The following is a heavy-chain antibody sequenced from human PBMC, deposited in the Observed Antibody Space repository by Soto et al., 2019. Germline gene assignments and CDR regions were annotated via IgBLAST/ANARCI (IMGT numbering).Heavy chain of an antibody. J-gene: IGHJ2*01. D-gene: IGHD5-18*01. V-gene: IGHV3-30-3*01. CDR3: ARDPLWGTAMVLWYFDL. CDR2: ISYDGSNK. Sequence: QVQLVESGGGVVQPGRSLRLSCAASGFTFSSYAMHWVRQAPGKGLEWVAVISYDGSNKYYADSVKGRFTISRDNSXNAXYLQMNSVRAEDTAVYYCARDPLWGTAMVLWYFDLWGRGTLVTVSS. CDR1: GFTFSSYA.